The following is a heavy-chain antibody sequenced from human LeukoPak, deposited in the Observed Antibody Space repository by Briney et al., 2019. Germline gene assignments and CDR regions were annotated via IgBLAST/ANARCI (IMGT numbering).Heavy chain of an antibody. V-gene: IGHV1-46*01. D-gene: IGHD6-19*01. CDR2: INPSGGST. J-gene: IGHJ4*02. CDR1: GYTFTSYY. CDR3: ARVGPSVGVAVAGTDY. Sequence: ASVKVSCKASGYTFTSYYMHWVRQAPGQGLEWMGLINPSGGSTSYAQKFQGRVTMTRDTSTSTVYMELSSLRSEDTAVYYCARVGPSVGVAVAGTDYWGQGTLVTVSS.